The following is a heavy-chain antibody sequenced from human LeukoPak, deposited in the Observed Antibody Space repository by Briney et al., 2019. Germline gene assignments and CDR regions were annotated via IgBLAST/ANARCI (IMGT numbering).Heavy chain of an antibody. CDR1: GFTLSSYT. Sequence: GGSLRLSCAASGFTLSSYTMNWVRQAPGKGLEWVSSIISSGTYIYYADSVKGRFTISRDNAKNSLYLQMNSLRTEDTAVYYCARGQFPDYWGQGILLTVSS. CDR2: IISSGTYI. V-gene: IGHV3-21*01. J-gene: IGHJ4*02. CDR3: ARGQFPDY. D-gene: IGHD5-24*01.